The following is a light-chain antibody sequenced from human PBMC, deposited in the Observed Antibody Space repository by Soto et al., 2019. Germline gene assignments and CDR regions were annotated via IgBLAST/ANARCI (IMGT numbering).Light chain of an antibody. CDR1: HNINNY. Sequence: DIQMTHSPSSLSASVGDRVTITCRASHNINNYLSWYQQKPGKPPKLLIYTASSLQSGVPSRFSGSGSGTDFTLTISSLQPEDFATYYCQQSYSTPPLTFGGGTKVDIK. CDR2: TAS. CDR3: QQSYSTPPLT. J-gene: IGKJ4*01. V-gene: IGKV1-39*01.